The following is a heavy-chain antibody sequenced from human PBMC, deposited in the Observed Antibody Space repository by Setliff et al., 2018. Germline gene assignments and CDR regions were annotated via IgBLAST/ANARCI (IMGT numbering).Heavy chain of an antibody. Sequence: ASVKVSCKTSGYTFTNYNMDWVRQAPGQGLEWMGWIDTDTGNPTYAQGFTGRFVFSLDXXXSTAYLXXXXLXPEXXAVYFCARGGIATGRCHWGQGTLVTVSS. CDR1: GYTFTNYN. CDR2: IDTDTGNP. D-gene: IGHD6-13*01. J-gene: IGHJ4*02. V-gene: IGHV7-4-1*02. CDR3: ARGGIATGRCH.